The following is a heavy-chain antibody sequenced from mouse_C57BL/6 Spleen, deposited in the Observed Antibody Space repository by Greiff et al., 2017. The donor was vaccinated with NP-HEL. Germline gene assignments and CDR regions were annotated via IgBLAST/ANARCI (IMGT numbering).Heavy chain of an antibody. Sequence: QVQLKQPGAELVKPGASVKLSCKASGYTFTSYWMHWVKQRPGQGLEWIGMIHPNSGSTNYNEKFKSKATLTVDKSSSTAYMQLSSLTSEDSAVYYCARRRYYYGSSFFDYWGQGTTLTVSS. D-gene: IGHD1-1*01. J-gene: IGHJ2*01. CDR1: GYTFTSYW. CDR3: ARRRYYYGSSFFDY. CDR2: IHPNSGST. V-gene: IGHV1-64*01.